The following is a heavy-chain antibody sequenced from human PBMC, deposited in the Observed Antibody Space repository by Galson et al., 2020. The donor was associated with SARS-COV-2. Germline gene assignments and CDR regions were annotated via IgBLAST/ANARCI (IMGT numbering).Heavy chain of an antibody. Sequence: GESLKISCAASGFTFSSYWMHWVRQAPGQGLVWVSRIYSEGSSTSYADSVNGRFTISGDNAKNTLYLQMNSLRAEDTAVYYCARGDMGNDYFDYWGQGTLVTISS. D-gene: IGHD7-27*01. V-gene: IGHV3-74*01. CDR3: ARGDMGNDYFDY. J-gene: IGHJ4*02. CDR1: GFTFSSYW. CDR2: IYSEGSST.